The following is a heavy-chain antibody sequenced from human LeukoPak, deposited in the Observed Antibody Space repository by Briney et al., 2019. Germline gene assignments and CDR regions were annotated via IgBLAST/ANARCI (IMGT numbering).Heavy chain of an antibody. CDR3: ARGAGYYYYYMDV. J-gene: IGHJ6*03. Sequence: GRSLRLSCAASGFTFSSYGMHWVRQAPGKGLEWVAVIWYDGSNKYYADSVKGRFTISRDNSKNTLYLQMNSLRAEDTAVYYCARGAGYYYYYMDVWGKGTTVTVSS. CDR2: IWYDGSNK. CDR1: GFTFSSYG. V-gene: IGHV3-33*01.